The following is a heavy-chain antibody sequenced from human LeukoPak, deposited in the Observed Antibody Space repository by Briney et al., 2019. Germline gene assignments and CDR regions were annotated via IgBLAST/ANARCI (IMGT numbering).Heavy chain of an antibody. D-gene: IGHD2-2*02. CDR2: ISSSGTTI. CDR3: ARDHNGPYTFDY. Sequence: GGSLRLSCAASGFTFSNYEMNWVREAPGKGLEWVSYISSSGTTIYYADSVKGRFTISRDNAKNSLSLQMNSLKVEDTAVYYCARDHNGPYTFDYWGQGTLVTVSS. CDR1: GFTFSNYE. J-gene: IGHJ4*02. V-gene: IGHV3-48*03.